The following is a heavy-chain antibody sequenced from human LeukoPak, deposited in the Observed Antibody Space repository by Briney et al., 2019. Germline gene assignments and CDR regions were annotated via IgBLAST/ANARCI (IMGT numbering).Heavy chain of an antibody. J-gene: IGHJ4*02. CDR1: GFTFSNYG. V-gene: IGHV3-30*02. CDR3: AKGLLGLGDY. D-gene: IGHD3/OR15-3a*01. Sequence: PGGSLRLSCAASGFTFSNYGMHWVRQAPGKGLAWVAFIRSDGSNKYSADSVKGRFTISRDNSKNTVYLQMNSLRAEDTAVYYCAKGLLGLGDYWGQGTLVTVSS. CDR2: IRSDGSNK.